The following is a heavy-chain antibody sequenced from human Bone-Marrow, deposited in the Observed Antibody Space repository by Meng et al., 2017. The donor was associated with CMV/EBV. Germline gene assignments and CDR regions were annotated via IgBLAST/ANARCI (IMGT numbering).Heavy chain of an antibody. J-gene: IGHJ4*02. CDR3: ARDGLEPHDY. Sequence: GEALKIPCPASGFTLSSYSMNWVLQAPGKGLEWVSSISSSSSYIYYADPVKGRFTISRDNAKNSLYLQMNSPRAEDTAVYYCARDGLEPHDYWGQGTLVTVSS. CDR2: ISSSSSYI. CDR1: GFTLSSYS. V-gene: IGHV3-21*01. D-gene: IGHD1-1*01.